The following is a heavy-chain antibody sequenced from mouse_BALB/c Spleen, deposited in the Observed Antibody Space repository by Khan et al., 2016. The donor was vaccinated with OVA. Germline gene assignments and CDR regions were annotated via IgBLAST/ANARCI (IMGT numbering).Heavy chain of an antibody. CDR1: GYTFTNYW. J-gene: IGHJ3*01. CDR2: INPSTDYT. D-gene: IGHD1-1*01. Sequence: VKLVESGAELAKPGASVKMSCKASGYTFTNYWMHWVKQRPGQGLEWIGYINPSTDYTEYNQKFKDKATLTADKSSSTAYIQLTSLTSEDSALYYCVNHGSSSAWFTSWGQGTLVTVSA. CDR3: VNHGSSSAWFTS. V-gene: IGHV1-7*01.